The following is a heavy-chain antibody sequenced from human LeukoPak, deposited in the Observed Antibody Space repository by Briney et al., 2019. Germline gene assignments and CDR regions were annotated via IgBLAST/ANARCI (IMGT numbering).Heavy chain of an antibody. D-gene: IGHD1-26*01. J-gene: IGHJ5*02. CDR2: IYYSGST. Sequence: SETLPLTCTVSGGSISSSSYYWGWIRQPPGKGLEWIGSIYYSGSTYYNPSLKSRVTISVDTSKNQFSLKLSSVTAADTAVYYCARGEGLFDPWGQGTLVTVSS. CDR1: GGSISSSSYY. CDR3: ARGEGLFDP. V-gene: IGHV4-39*07.